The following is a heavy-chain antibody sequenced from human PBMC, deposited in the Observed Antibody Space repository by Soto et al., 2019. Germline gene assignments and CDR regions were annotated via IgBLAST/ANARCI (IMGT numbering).Heavy chain of an antibody. Sequence: EVQLLESGGGLVQPGGSLRLSCAASGFTFKNFAVSWVRQAPGKGMEWVSAIGGSGSSANYADSVKGRFTVSRDDSKSTLYLQMSGLRVDDTALYYCEKDAVAYTGEWDGFDLWGQGTLVTVSS. CDR1: GFTFKNFA. CDR2: IGGSGSSA. J-gene: IGHJ5*02. D-gene: IGHD3-16*01. V-gene: IGHV3-23*01. CDR3: EKDAVAYTGEWDGFDL.